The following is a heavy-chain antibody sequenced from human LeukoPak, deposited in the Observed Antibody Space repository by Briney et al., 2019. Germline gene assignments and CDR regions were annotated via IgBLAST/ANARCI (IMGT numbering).Heavy chain of an antibody. V-gene: IGHV1-2*02. CDR1: GYTFTGYY. CDR3: ARGIRYCSGGSCLTRYYCYYGMDV. J-gene: IGHJ6*02. CDR2: INPNSGGT. Sequence: ASVKVSCKASGYTFTGYYMHWVRQAPGQGLEWMGWINPNSGGTNYAQKFQGRVTMTRDTSISTAYMELSKLRTDDTAVYYCARGIRYCSGGSCLTRYYCYYGMDVWGQGTTVTVSS. D-gene: IGHD2-15*01.